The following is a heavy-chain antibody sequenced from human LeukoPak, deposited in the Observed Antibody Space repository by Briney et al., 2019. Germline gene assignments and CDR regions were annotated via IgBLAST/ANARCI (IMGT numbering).Heavy chain of an antibody. Sequence: PGGSLRLSCAASGFTFSSYAMSWVRQAPGKGLEWVSAISGSGGSTYYADSVKGRFTISRDNSKNTLYLQMNSLRAEDTAVYYCAKTGGYCSSASCPDKYDMDVWGKGTTVTVSS. D-gene: IGHD2-2*01. J-gene: IGHJ6*04. CDR2: ISGSGGST. CDR1: GFTFSSYA. CDR3: AKTGGYCSSASCPDKYDMDV. V-gene: IGHV3-23*01.